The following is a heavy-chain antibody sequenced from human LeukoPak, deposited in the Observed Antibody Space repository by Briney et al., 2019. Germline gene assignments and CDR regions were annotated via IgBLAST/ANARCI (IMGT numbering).Heavy chain of an antibody. D-gene: IGHD3-9*01. CDR1: GFTFSSYA. Sequence: GRSLRLSCAASGFTFSSYAMHWVRQAPGKGLEWVAVISYDGSNKYYADSVKGRFTISRDNSKNTLYLQMNSLRAEDTAVYYCARDGNYYDILTGRNDYWGQGTLVTVSS. CDR2: ISYDGSNK. V-gene: IGHV3-30*04. J-gene: IGHJ4*02. CDR3: ARDGNYYDILTGRNDY.